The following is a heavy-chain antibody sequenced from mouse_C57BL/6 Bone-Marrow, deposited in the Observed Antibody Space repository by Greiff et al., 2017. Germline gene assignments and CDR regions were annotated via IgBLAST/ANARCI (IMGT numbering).Heavy chain of an antibody. D-gene: IGHD2-3*01. J-gene: IGHJ1*03. CDR3: ARWMGCSDWYFDV. CDR1: GYTFTSYW. Sequence: QVQLQQPGAELVKPGASVKLSCKASGYTFTSYWMHWVKQRPGRGLEWIGRIDPNSGGTKYNEKFQGQATLTVDKPSSTAYMQRSRLTSEDSAVYYGARWMGCSDWYFDVGGTGTTVTVSS. V-gene: IGHV1-72*01. CDR2: IDPNSGGT.